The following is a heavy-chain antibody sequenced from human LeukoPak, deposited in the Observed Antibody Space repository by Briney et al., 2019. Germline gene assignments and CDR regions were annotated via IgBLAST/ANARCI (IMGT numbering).Heavy chain of an antibody. CDR3: VRGSSGTVVRGVSWAWFDP. Sequence: TGGSLRLSCAASGFTFSSHWMSWVRQAPGKGLEWVANIKQDGSEKYYVDSVKGRFTISRDNAENSLHLQMNSLRAEDTAVYYCVRGSSGTVVRGVSWAWFDPWGQGTLVSVSS. J-gene: IGHJ5*02. D-gene: IGHD3-10*01. CDR1: GFTFSSHW. CDR2: IKQDGSEK. V-gene: IGHV3-7*05.